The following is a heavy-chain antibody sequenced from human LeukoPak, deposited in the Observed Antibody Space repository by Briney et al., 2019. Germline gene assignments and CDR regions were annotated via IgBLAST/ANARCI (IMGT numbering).Heavy chain of an antibody. CDR1: GFTFSSYS. V-gene: IGHV3-21*01. Sequence: GGSLRLSCAASGFTFSSYSMNWVRQAPGKGLEWVSSISSSSSYIYYADSVMGRFTISRDNAKNSLYLQMNGLRAEDTAVYYCARDGDSSSWPRDAFDIWGQGTMVTVSS. J-gene: IGHJ3*02. CDR2: ISSSSSYI. CDR3: ARDGDSSSWPRDAFDI. D-gene: IGHD6-13*01.